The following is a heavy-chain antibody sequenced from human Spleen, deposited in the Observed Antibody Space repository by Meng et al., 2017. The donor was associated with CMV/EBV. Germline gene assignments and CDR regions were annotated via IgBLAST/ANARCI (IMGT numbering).Heavy chain of an antibody. CDR1: GYTFTAYY. J-gene: IGHJ4*02. CDR2: INPNSGGT. V-gene: IGHV1-2*02. CDR3: ARDTTPLRFLEWSPNNGADY. D-gene: IGHD3-3*01. Sequence: ASVKVSCKASGYTFTAYYMDWVRQAPGQGLEWTGWINPNSGGTNYAQKFQGRVTMTRDTSTSTVYMELSSLRSEDTAVYYCARDTTPLRFLEWSPNNGADYWGQGTLVTVSS.